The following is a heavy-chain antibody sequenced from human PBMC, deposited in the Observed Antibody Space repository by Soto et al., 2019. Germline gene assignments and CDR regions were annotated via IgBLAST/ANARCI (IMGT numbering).Heavy chain of an antibody. Sequence: GSLRLSGAASGFTFGDYYMSWLRQAPGAGLEWVSYISSSSTYTNYADSVKGRFTISRDNAKNSLYLQMNSLRAEDTAVYYCARDHHRYSGYDYVDYWGQGTLVTVSS. D-gene: IGHD5-12*01. CDR2: ISSSSTYT. CDR1: GFTFGDYY. J-gene: IGHJ4*02. V-gene: IGHV3-11*05. CDR3: ARDHHRYSGYDYVDY.